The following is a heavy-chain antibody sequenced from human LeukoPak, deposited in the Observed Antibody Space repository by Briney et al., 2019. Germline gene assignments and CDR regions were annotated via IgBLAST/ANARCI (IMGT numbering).Heavy chain of an antibody. V-gene: IGHV3-15*01. Sequence: GGSLRLSCVSSGFTIGTAWMSWVRQAPEKGLEWLGHIKSEGEGATTDYAAPAKGRFAISRDDSKNMIYLQMSSLKIDDTAIYYCIAHFPYFYGFDVWGKGTTVTVSS. CDR3: IAHFPYFYGFDV. J-gene: IGHJ6*04. CDR2: IKSEGEGATT. D-gene: IGHD3-3*02. CDR1: GFTIGTAW.